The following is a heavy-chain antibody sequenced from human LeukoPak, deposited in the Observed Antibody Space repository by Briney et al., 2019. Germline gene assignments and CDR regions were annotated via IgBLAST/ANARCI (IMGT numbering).Heavy chain of an antibody. CDR3: ARVSDSSPYYYYGMDV. CDR1: GFSFSIYT. CDR2: ITKTDEYI. Sequence: GGSLRLSCVASGFSFSIYTMNWVRQAPGKGLEWVSSITKTDEYIYYADSVKGRFTISRDNTKNSLFLQMNSLSAEDTAVYFCARVSDSSPYYYYGMDVWGLGTTVTVSS. D-gene: IGHD6-13*01. V-gene: IGHV3-21*01. J-gene: IGHJ6*02.